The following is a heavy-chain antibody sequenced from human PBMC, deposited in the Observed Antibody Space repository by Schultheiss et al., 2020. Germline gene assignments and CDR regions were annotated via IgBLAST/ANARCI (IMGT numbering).Heavy chain of an antibody. J-gene: IGHJ4*02. V-gene: IGHV3-21*01. CDR1: GFTFSSYW. D-gene: IGHD6-6*01. CDR3: ARDPYSSSSDRAFDY. Sequence: GESLKISCAASGFTFSSYWMSWVRQAPGKGLEWVSSISSSSSYIYYADSVKGRFTISRDNAKNTLYLQMNSLRAEDTAVYYCARDPYSSSSDRAFDYWGQGTLVTVSS. CDR2: ISSSSSYI.